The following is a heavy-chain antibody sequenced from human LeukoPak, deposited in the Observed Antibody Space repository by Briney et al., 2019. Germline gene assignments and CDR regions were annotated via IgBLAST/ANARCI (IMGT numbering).Heavy chain of an antibody. CDR3: AREDCSGGSCYYGGPFDY. V-gene: IGHV1-69*05. CDR1: GGTFISYA. Sequence: SVKVSCKASGGTFISYAITWVRQAPGQGLEWMGRIIPIFGTTKYARKFQGRVTITTDESTSTTYMDLSSLRSEDTAVYYCAREDCSGGSCYYGGPFDYWGQGTLVTVSS. D-gene: IGHD2-15*01. CDR2: IIPIFGTT. J-gene: IGHJ4*02.